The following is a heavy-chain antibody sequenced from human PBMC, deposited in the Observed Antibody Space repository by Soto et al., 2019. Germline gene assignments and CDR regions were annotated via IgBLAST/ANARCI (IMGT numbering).Heavy chain of an antibody. J-gene: IGHJ4*02. CDR1: GFTFNNYA. CDR3: AKDRLAGNFDY. Sequence: GGSLRLSCAASGFTFNNYAMNWVRQAPGKGLEWVATISNTGGSTYYADSVKGRFTISRDNSKNTLYLQMNSLRVEDTAVYYCAKDRLAGNFDYWGQGTQVTGSS. CDR2: ISNTGGST. V-gene: IGHV3-23*01.